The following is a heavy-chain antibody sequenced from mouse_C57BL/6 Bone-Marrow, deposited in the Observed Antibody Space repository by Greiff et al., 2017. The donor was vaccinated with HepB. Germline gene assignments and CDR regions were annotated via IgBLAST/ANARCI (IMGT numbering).Heavy chain of an antibody. Sequence: QVQLQQPGAELVKPGASVKLSCKASGYTFTSYWMHWVKQRPGRGLEWIGRIDPNSGGTKYNEKFKSKATLTVDKPSSTAYMQLSSLTSEDSAVYYCASPVFSTVVNPPYWGQGTLVTVSA. CDR1: GYTFTSYW. CDR2: IDPNSGGT. J-gene: IGHJ3*01. V-gene: IGHV1-72*01. D-gene: IGHD1-1*01. CDR3: ASPVFSTVVNPPY.